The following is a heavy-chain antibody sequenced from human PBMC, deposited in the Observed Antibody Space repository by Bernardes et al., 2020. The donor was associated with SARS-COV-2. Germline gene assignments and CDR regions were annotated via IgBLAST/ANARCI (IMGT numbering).Heavy chain of an antibody. CDR1: GFTFSSYS. Sequence: GGSLRLSCAASGFTFSSYSFKWVRQAPGKGPEWVSSTSGGGDSTTYADSMKGRFTISRDNAKNLLYLQMNSLRVEDTAVYYCAREIDIPVGGKFRPPDYWGRGTRVTVAS. CDR3: AREIDIPVGGKFRPPDY. CDR2: TSGGGDST. D-gene: IGHD2-15*01. V-gene: IGHV3-21*06. J-gene: IGHJ4*01.